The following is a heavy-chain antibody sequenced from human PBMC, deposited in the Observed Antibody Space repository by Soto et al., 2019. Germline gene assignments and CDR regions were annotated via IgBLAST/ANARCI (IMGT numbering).Heavy chain of an antibody. CDR3: AKDFSGYSSSLFDY. D-gene: IGHD6-6*01. J-gene: IGHJ4*02. Sequence: GGSLRLSCAASGFTFSSYAMSWVRQAPGKGLEWVSVISDSGGSTYYADSVKGRFTISRDNSKNTLYLQMYSLRAEDTAVYYCAKDFSGYSSSLFDYWGQGTLVTVSS. V-gene: IGHV3-23*01. CDR1: GFTFSSYA. CDR2: ISDSGGST.